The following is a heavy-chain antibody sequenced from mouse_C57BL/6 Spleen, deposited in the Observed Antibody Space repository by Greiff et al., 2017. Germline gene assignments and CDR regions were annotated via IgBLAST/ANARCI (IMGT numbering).Heavy chain of an antibody. CDR3: ARCQLGVNFDY. CDR1: GYTFTDYY. CDR2: IYPGSGNT. V-gene: IGHV1-76*01. Sequence: VQRVESGAELVRPGASVKLSCKASGYTFTDYYINWVKQRPGQGLEWIARIYPGSGNTYYNEKFKGKATLTAEKSSSTAYMQLSSLTSEDSAVYFCARCQLGVNFDYWGQGTTLTVSS. J-gene: IGHJ2*01. D-gene: IGHD4-1*02.